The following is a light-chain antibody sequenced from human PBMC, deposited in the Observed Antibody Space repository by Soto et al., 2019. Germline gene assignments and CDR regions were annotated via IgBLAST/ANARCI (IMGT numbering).Light chain of an antibody. Sequence: DIQMTQSPSTLSGSVGDRVTITCRTSQTISRWLAGYQQKPRKAPKLLIYKASTLTSGVQSRFSGSGSRTEFTLTISILQDDDFATYCWQHYNSYSEAFGQGTKVELK. CDR2: KAS. CDR3: QHYNSYSEA. CDR1: QTISRW. V-gene: IGKV1-5*03. J-gene: IGKJ1*01.